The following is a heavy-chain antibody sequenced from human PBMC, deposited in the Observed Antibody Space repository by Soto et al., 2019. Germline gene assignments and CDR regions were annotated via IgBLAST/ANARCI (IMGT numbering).Heavy chain of an antibody. Sequence: SETLSLTCTVSGGSISSSSYYWGWIRQPPGKGLDWLGSIYDSGSTYYNPSLKSRVTISVDTSKNQFSLKLNSVTAADTALYYCARQTSNDRLFGDPTPFYFDYWGQGTLVTVSS. D-gene: IGHD3-10*01. V-gene: IGHV4-39*01. CDR3: ARQTSNDRLFGDPTPFYFDY. CDR1: GGSISSSSYY. J-gene: IGHJ4*02. CDR2: IYDSGST.